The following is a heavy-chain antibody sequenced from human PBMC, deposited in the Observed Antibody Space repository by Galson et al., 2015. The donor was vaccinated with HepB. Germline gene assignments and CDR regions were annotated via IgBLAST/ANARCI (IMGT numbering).Heavy chain of an antibody. V-gene: IGHV1-69-2*01. CDR2: VDPEDGET. CDR1: GYTFTDYY. Sequence: VKVSCKVSGYTFTDYYMHWVQQAPGKGLEWMGLVDPEDGETIYAEKFQGRVTITADTSTDTAYMELSSLRSEDTAVYYCARPRYCSSTSCYDWFDPWGQGTLVTVSS. D-gene: IGHD2-2*01. CDR3: ARPRYCSSTSCYDWFDP. J-gene: IGHJ5*02.